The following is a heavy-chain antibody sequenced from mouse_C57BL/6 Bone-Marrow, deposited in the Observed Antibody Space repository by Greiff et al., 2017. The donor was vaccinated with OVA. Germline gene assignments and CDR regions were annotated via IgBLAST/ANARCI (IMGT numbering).Heavy chain of an antibody. J-gene: IGHJ2*01. CDR2: INPSNGGT. V-gene: IGHV1-53*01. CDR3: ANEYDEGEYYFDY. Sequence: QVQLQQPGTELVKPGASVKLSCKASGYTFTSYWMHWVKQRPGQGLEWIGNINPSNGGTNYNEKFKSKATLTVDKSYSTAYMQLSILTSEDSAVYDCANEYDEGEYYFDYWGQGTTRTVSS. CDR1: GYTFTSYW. D-gene: IGHD2-4*01.